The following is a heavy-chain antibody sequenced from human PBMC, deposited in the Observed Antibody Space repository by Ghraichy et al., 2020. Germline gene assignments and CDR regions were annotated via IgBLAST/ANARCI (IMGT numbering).Heavy chain of an antibody. D-gene: IGHD6-19*01. J-gene: IGHJ6*03. V-gene: IGHV4-34*01. CDR1: GGSFSGYY. Sequence: QTLSLTCAVYGGSFSGYYWSWIRQPPGKGLEWIGEINHSGSTNYNPSLKSRVTISVDTSKNQFSLKLSSVTAADTAVYYCARGRAVAGTVRYYYYMDVWGKGTTVTVSS. CDR2: INHSGST. CDR3: ARGRAVAGTVRYYYYMDV.